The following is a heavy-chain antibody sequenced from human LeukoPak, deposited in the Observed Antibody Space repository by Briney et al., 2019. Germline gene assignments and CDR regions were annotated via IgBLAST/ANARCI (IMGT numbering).Heavy chain of an antibody. J-gene: IGHJ4*02. CDR2: ISSSGTTI. Sequence: GGSLRLSCAASGFTFSDYYMSWVRQAPEKGLEWVSSISSSGTTINFADSVKGRFTISRDNARNSLYLQMNSLRAEDTAVYYCVRDGLDSGYDFDRTFDLWGQGKLVTVSS. CDR1: GFTFSDYY. V-gene: IGHV3-11*01. D-gene: IGHD5-12*01. CDR3: VRDGLDSGYDFDRTFDL.